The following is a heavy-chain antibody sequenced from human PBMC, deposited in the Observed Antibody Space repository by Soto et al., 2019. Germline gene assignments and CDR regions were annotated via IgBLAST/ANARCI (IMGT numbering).Heavy chain of an antibody. D-gene: IGHD5-12*01. Sequence: EVQLLESGGGLVQPGGSLRLSCAASGFTFSSYAMAWVRQAPGKGLKWVSDISGSGGRTYPADSVKGRFTISRDDSKNTVYLQMNSLRAEDTAVYYCAKVVGYSGYRDAFDIWGQGTMVTVSS. CDR3: AKVVGYSGYRDAFDI. J-gene: IGHJ3*02. V-gene: IGHV3-23*01. CDR1: GFTFSSYA. CDR2: ISGSGGRT.